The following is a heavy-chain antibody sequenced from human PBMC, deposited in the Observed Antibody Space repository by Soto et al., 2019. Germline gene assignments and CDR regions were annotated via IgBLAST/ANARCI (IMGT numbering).Heavy chain of an antibody. CDR3: ARAATGSYHSAY. CDR1: GYAFTSYG. V-gene: IGHV1-18*04. J-gene: IGHJ4*02. Sequence: QVQLVQSGPEVKKPGASVRVSCMTSGYAFTSYGVNWVRQVPGQGLEWMGWIAPHSGRTTYLPKFQGRVTITADPSTNTAYRELTSLSSDDTGIYFCARAATGSYHSAYWGQGTVGTVSA. CDR2: IAPHSGRT. D-gene: IGHD3-10*01.